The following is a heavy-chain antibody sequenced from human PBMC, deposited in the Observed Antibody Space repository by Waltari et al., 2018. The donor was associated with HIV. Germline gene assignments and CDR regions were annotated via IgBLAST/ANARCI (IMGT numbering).Heavy chain of an antibody. Sequence: QVQLQQWGAGLLKPSETLSLTCAVPGGAFGGYYWSWIRQPPGKGLEWIGEINHSGSTNYNPSLKTRVTISVDTSKNQFSLKLSSVTAADTAVYYCARGRHSSSPFDYWGQGTLVTVSS. CDR2: INHSGST. V-gene: IGHV4-34*01. J-gene: IGHJ4*02. CDR1: GGAFGGYY. CDR3: ARGRHSSSPFDY. D-gene: IGHD6-13*01.